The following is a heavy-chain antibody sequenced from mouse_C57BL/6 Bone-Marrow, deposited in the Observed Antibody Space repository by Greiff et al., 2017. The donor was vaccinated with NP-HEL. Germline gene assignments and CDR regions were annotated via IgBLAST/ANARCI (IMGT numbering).Heavy chain of an antibody. Sequence: SGAELVRPGASVKMSCKASGYTFTSYNMHWVKQTPRQGLEWIGAIYPGNGDTSYNEKFTGKATLTVDKSSSTAYMQPSDLTSDYSAVYFCARRLWCFDVWGTGTTVTVSS. CDR3: ARRLWCFDV. J-gene: IGHJ1*03. V-gene: IGHV1-12*01. D-gene: IGHD1-2*01. CDR1: GYTFTSYN. CDR2: IYPGNGDT.